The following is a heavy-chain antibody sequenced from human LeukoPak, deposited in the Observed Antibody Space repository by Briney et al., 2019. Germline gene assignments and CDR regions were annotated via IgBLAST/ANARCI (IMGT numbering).Heavy chain of an antibody. CDR2: INHSGST. V-gene: IGHV4-34*01. Sequence: PSETLSLTCAVYGGSFSGYYWSWIRQPPGKGLEWIGEINHSGSTNYNPTLKSRVTISVDTSKNQFSLKLSSVTAADTAVYYCARRNDYGDYEPPDYWGQGTLVTVSS. CDR1: GGSFSGYY. J-gene: IGHJ4*02. CDR3: ARRNDYGDYEPPDY. D-gene: IGHD4-17*01.